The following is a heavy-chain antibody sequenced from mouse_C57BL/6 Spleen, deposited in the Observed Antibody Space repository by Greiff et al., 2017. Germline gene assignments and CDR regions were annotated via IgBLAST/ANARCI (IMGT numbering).Heavy chain of an antibody. CDR1: GYAFSSSW. J-gene: IGHJ1*03. V-gene: IGHV1-82*01. Sequence: QVQLQQSGPELVKPGASVKISCKASGYAFSSSWMNWVKQRPGKGLEWIGRIYPGDGDTNYNGKFKGKATLTADKSSSTAYMQLRSLTSEDSAVYFCERDYSNYEGWYFDVWGTATTVTVYS. CDR3: ERDYSNYEGWYFDV. CDR2: IYPGDGDT. D-gene: IGHD2-5*01.